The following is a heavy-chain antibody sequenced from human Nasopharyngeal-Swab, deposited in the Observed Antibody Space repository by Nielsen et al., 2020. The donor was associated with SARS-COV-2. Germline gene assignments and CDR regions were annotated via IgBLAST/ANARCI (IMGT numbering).Heavy chain of an antibody. D-gene: IGHD2-21*02. J-gene: IGHJ6*02. CDR1: GFTLSTCD. CDR3: ASHPNCSV. V-gene: IGHV3-33*08. Sequence: GESLKISCAASGFTLSTCDMHWVRQAPGKGLEWVTLIWFEGTKKYYADSVKGRFTISRDTSKNTLFLQIHSLRAEEMNVYYSASHPNCSVWGRGTTVTVSS. CDR2: IWFEGTKK.